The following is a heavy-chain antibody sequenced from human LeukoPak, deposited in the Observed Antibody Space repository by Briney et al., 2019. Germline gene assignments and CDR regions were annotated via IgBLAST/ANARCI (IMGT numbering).Heavy chain of an antibody. V-gene: IGHV3-23*01. J-gene: IGHJ4*02. D-gene: IGHD4-23*01. CDR3: AKGGPYGGNSTGDY. CDR2: ISGSGGST. Sequence: GGSLRLSCAASGFTFSSYGMSWVRQAPGKGLEWVSAISGSGGSTYYADSVKGRFTISRDNSKNTLYLQMNSLRAEDTAVYYCAKGGPYGGNSTGDYWGQGTLVTVSS. CDR1: GFTFSSYG.